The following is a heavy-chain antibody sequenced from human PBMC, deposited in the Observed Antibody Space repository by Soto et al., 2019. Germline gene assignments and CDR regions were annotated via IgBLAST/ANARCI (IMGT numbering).Heavy chain of an antibody. Sequence: QVQLVQSGAEVKKPGASVKVSCKASGYTFTSYYKNWVRQAPGQGLEWLGIINPSGGYTTYAQRFLGRVTMTSDTSTSTVHMELGSLTSEDTAVYYCARGGGIVLVTAPYDHWGQGTLVTVSS. CDR3: ARGGGIVLVTAPYDH. D-gene: IGHD2-21*02. CDR2: INPSGGYT. V-gene: IGHV1-46*03. CDR1: GYTFTSYY. J-gene: IGHJ4*02.